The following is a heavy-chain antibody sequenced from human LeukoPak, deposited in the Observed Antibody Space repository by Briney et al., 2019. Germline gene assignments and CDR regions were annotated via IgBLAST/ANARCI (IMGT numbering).Heavy chain of an antibody. CDR2: VNPHSDNA. D-gene: IGHD4-11*01. Sequence: ASVKVSCKASGNGFPYFDVNWVRQASGQGLEWIGWVNPHSDNAGYGQRFQGRVTITTDISTATAYMELSSLISDDTAVYYCAKARKATTSTDYSYFYYMDVWGQGTTVTVSS. CDR1: GNGFPYFD. J-gene: IGHJ6*02. V-gene: IGHV1-8*02. CDR3: AKARKATTSTDYSYFYYMDV.